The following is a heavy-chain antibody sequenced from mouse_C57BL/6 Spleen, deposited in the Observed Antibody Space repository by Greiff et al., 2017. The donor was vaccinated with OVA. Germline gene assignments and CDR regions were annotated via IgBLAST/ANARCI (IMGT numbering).Heavy chain of an antibody. D-gene: IGHD1-1*01. V-gene: IGHV1-15*01. Sequence: VQVVESGAELVRPGASVTLSCKASGYTFTDYEMHWVKQTPVHGLEWIGAIDPETGGTAYNQKFKGKAILTADKSSSTAYMELRSLTSEDSAVYYCTRSTTVPWFAYWGQGTLVTVSA. J-gene: IGHJ3*01. CDR3: TRSTTVPWFAY. CDR2: IDPETGGT. CDR1: GYTFTDYE.